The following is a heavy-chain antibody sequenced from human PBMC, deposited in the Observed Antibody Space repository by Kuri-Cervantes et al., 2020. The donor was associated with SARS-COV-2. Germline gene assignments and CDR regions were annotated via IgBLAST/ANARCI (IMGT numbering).Heavy chain of an antibody. CDR3: ARGFDGYNSDYFDY. V-gene: IGHV3-23*01. CDR1: GFTFSSYA. CDR2: ISGSGGST. Sequence: GESLKISCAASGFTFSSYAMSWVRQAPGKGLEWVSAISGSGGSTYYADSVKGRFTISRDNAKNSLYLQINSLRAEDTAVYYCARGFDGYNSDYFDYRGQGTLVTVSS. J-gene: IGHJ4*02. D-gene: IGHD5-24*01.